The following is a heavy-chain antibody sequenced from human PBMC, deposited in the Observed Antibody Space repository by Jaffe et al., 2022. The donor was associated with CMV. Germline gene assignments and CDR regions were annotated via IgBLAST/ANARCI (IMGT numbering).Heavy chain of an antibody. Sequence: QVQLVQSGAEVKKPGSSVKVSCKASGGTFSSYAISWVRQAPGQGLEWMGGIIPIFGTANYAQKFQGRVTITADESTSTAYMELSSLRSEDTAVYYCARNYYDSSGSARPNYYGMDVWGQGTTVTVSS. CDR2: IIPIFGTA. J-gene: IGHJ6*02. D-gene: IGHD3-22*01. CDR1: GGTFSSYA. V-gene: IGHV1-69*01. CDR3: ARNYYDSSGSARPNYYGMDV.